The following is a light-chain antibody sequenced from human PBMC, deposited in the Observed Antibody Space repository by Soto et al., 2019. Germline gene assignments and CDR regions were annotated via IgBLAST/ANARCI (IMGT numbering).Light chain of an antibody. CDR3: LQEFTYPRT. J-gene: IGKJ3*01. CDR2: GAS. V-gene: IGKV1-6*01. Sequence: AIQMTQSPSSLSASVGDRVTMTCRASQGIKNDLGWYQQRPGKAPRLLIYGASTLYSGVPSRFSATGSGIDFTLTINSLQPEDFATYYCLQEFTYPRTFGPGTRV. CDR1: QGIKND.